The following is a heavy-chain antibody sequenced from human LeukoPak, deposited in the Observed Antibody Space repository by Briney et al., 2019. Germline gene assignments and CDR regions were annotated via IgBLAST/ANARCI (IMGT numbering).Heavy chain of an antibody. V-gene: IGHV1-8*01. CDR1: GYTFPSYD. Sequence: ASVTVSCKASGYTFPSYDINWVRQATGQGLEWMGWMNPNSGNTGYAQKSQGRVTMIRNTSISTAYLELCSLRTEATTAYYCARGGLRLVRGVKNWFDPWGQGTLVTVSS. J-gene: IGHJ5*02. CDR2: MNPNSGNT. D-gene: IGHD3-10*02. CDR3: ARGGLRLVRGVKNWFDP.